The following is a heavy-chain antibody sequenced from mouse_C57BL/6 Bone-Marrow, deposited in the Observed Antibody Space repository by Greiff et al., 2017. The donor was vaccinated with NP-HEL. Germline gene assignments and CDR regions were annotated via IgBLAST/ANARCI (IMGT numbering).Heavy chain of an antibody. V-gene: IGHV1-81*01. D-gene: IGHD1-1*01. CDR2: IYPRSGNT. CDR3: ARGHIYDYGSSCSY. Sequence: QVQLQQSGAELARPGASVKLSCKASGYTFTSYGISWVKQRTGQGLEWIGEIYPRSGNTYYNEKFKGKATLTADKSSSTAYMELGSLTSEDSAVYFCARGHIYDYGSSCSYWGQGTTLTVSS. J-gene: IGHJ2*01. CDR1: GYTFTSYG.